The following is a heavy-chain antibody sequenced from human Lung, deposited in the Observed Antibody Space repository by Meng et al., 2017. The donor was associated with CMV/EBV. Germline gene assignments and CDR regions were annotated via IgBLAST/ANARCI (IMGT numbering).Heavy chain of an antibody. CDR2: LHSDGFT. V-gene: IGHV3-53*01. J-gene: IGHJ4*02. D-gene: IGHD4-11*01. CDR1: GFTVSSNY. Sequence: GEXXKISCAASGFTVSSNYMSWVRQAPGKGLEWISVLHSDGFTKYADSVKGRFTISRDSSKNSLYLQMNSLRAEDTAVYYCAKGPHYSSYFPTIPFFDYWXQGALVTVSS. CDR3: AKGPHYSSYFPTIPFFDY.